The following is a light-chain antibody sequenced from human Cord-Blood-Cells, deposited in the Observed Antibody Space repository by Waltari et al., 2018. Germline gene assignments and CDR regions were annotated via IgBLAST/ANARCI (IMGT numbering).Light chain of an antibody. J-gene: IGKJ1*01. CDR1: QDIRNY. Sequence: DIQMTQSPSSLSASVGDRVTITCQASQDIRNYLNLYQQKTGKAPKLLIYDASNLETGVPSRFSGSGSGTDVTFTISSLQPEDIATYYCQQYDNLSWTFGQGTKVEIK. CDR2: DAS. V-gene: IGKV1-33*01. CDR3: QQYDNLSWT.